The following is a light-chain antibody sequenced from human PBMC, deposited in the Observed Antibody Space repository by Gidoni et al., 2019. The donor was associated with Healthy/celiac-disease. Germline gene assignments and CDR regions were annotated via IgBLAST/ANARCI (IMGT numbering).Light chain of an antibody. CDR3: QQYYSTPT. CDR1: QSVLYSSNNKNY. CDR2: WAA. Sequence: DIVMTQSPDCLAVSLGERATINCKSSQSVLYSSNNKNYLAWYQQKPGQTPKLLIYWAATRDSGVPDRFSGSGSGTDFTLTISSLQAEDVAVYYCQQYYSTPTFGQGTKVEIK. J-gene: IGKJ1*01. V-gene: IGKV4-1*01.